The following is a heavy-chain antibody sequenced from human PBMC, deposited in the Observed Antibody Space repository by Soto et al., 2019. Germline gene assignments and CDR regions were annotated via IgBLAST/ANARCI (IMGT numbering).Heavy chain of an antibody. CDR3: VRDGTKTLRDWFDP. D-gene: IGHD1-1*01. J-gene: IGHJ5*02. CDR2: IYATGTT. Sequence: PSESLSLTCTVSGASICGFYWCWIRKSAGKGLEWIGRIYATGTTDYNPSLKRRVMMSVDTSKKQFYLTLRSVTAAGTAVYYCVRDGTKTLRDWFDPWGQGISVTVS. V-gene: IGHV4-4*07. CDR1: GASICGFY.